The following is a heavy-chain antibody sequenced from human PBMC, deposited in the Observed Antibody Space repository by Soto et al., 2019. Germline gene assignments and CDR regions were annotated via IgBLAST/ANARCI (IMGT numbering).Heavy chain of an antibody. CDR2: ISYDGSNK. J-gene: IGHJ6*03. CDR3: AKARMYYYGSGDMDYYMDV. D-gene: IGHD3-10*01. Sequence: GGSLRLSCAASGFTFSSYGMHWVRQAPGKGLEWVAVISYDGSNKYYADSVKGRFTISRDNSKNTLYLQMNSLRAEDTAVYYCAKARMYYYGSGDMDYYMDVWGKGTTVTVSS. V-gene: IGHV3-30*18. CDR1: GFTFSSYG.